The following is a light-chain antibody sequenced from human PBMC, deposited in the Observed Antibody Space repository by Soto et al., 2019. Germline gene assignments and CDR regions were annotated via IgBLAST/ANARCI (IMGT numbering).Light chain of an antibody. CDR3: QQYYSTPQT. Sequence: DIVMTQSPDSLAVSLGERATINCKSSQNLLYSSNNKNYLAWYQQKPGQPPKLLIYWASIRESGVPDRFSGSGSGTDFTLTISSLQAEDVAVYYCQQYYSTPQTFGQGTKLEIK. CDR1: QNLLYSSNNKNY. CDR2: WAS. V-gene: IGKV4-1*01. J-gene: IGKJ2*01.